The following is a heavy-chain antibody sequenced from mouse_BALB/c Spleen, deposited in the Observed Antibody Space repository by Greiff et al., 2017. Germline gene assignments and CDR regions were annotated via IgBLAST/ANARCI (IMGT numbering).Heavy chain of an antibody. CDR1: GYTFTDYN. V-gene: IGHV1S29*02. CDR3: ARSDYDGLYYAMDY. Sequence: EVKLQESGPELVKPGASVKISCKASGYTFTDYNMHWVKQSHGKSLEWIGYIYPYNGGTGYNQKFKSKATLTVDNSSSTAYMELRSLTSEDSAVYYCARSDYDGLYYAMDYWGQGTSVTVSS. D-gene: IGHD2-4*01. CDR2: IYPYNGGT. J-gene: IGHJ4*01.